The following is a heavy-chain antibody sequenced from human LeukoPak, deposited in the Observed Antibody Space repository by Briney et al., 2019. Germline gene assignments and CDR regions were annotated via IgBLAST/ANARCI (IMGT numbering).Heavy chain of an antibody. J-gene: IGHJ5*02. D-gene: IGHD2-15*01. CDR2: IYHSGST. CDR1: GYSISSGYY. V-gene: IGHV4-38-2*02. CDR3: ARVPHCSGGSCLPGFPSEYNWFDP. Sequence: SETLSLTCTVSGYSISSGYYWGWIRQPPGKGLEWIGSIYHSGSTYYNPSLKSRVTISVDTSKNQFSLKLSSVTAADTAVYYCARVPHCSGGSCLPGFPSEYNWFDPWGQGTLVTVSS.